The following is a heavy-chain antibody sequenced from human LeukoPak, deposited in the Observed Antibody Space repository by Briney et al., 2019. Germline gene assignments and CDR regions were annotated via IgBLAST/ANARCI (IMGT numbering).Heavy chain of an antibody. CDR2: ISYDGSNQ. J-gene: IGHJ4*02. V-gene: IGHV3-30*03. CDR3: ARGASVFGVVDY. D-gene: IGHD3-3*01. CDR1: GFTFSNHG. Sequence: PGGSLRLSCAASGFTFSNHGMHWVRQAPGKGLEWVAVISYDGSNQHSAESVKGRFTISRDNSRNTLDLQMHGLRTDDTAIYYCARGASVFGVVDYWGQGTLVTVSS.